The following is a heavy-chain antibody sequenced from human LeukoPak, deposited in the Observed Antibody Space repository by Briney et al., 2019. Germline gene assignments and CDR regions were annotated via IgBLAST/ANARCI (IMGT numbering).Heavy chain of an antibody. CDR2: TYYRSKWYN. D-gene: IGHD3-10*01. V-gene: IGHV6-1*01. Sequence: SQTLSLTCAISGDSVSSNSAAWNWIRQSPSRGLEWLGRTYYRSKWYNDYAVSVKSRITINPDTSKNQFSLQLNSVTPEDTAVYYCARDHPREWFGENWFDPWGQGTLVTVSS. J-gene: IGHJ5*02. CDR3: ARDHPREWFGENWFDP. CDR1: GDSVSSNSAA.